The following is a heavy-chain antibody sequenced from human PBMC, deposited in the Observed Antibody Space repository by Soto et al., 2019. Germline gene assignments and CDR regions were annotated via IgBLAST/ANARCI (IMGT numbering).Heavy chain of an antibody. D-gene: IGHD2-2*01. CDR2: IYHSGST. V-gene: IGHV4-30-2*01. J-gene: IGHJ5*02. CDR3: ARVPDR. CDR1: GGSISSGGYS. Sequence: QLQLQESGSGLVKPSQTLSLTCAGSGGSISSGGYSWSWIRQPPGKGLEWIGYIYHSGSTYYNPSLKIPVTISGYMSKNLSAMKLASVTAKNTAEDYCARVPDRWRQGALITVSS.